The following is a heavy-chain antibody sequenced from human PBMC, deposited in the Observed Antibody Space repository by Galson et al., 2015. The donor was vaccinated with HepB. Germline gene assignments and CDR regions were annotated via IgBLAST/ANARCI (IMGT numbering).Heavy chain of an antibody. Sequence: SVKVSCKASGYTFTSYAMHWVRQAPGQRLEWMGWINAGTGNTNYSQKFQGRVTITRDTSASTAYMELSSLRSEDTAVYYCARQSFIPSAAGYYCHYCGQLTLFTVSS. D-gene: IGHD6-13*01. V-gene: IGHV1-3*01. CDR3: ARQSFIPSAAGYYCHY. J-gene: IGHJ4*02. CDR2: INAGTGNT. CDR1: GYTFTSYA.